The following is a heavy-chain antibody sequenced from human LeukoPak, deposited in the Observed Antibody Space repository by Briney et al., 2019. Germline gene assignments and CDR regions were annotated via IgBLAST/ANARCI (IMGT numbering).Heavy chain of an antibody. CDR3: AMFGDYELDY. CDR2: ISSSSSRT. V-gene: IGHV3-48*01. Sequence: PGXSLRLSCAASGFTFSPYNMNWGRQAPGKGLGWVSYISSSSSRTYYADSVKGRFTISRDNAKNSLYLQMNSLRAEDTAVYYCAMFGDYELDYWGQGTLVTVSS. J-gene: IGHJ4*02. CDR1: GFTFSPYN. D-gene: IGHD4-17*01.